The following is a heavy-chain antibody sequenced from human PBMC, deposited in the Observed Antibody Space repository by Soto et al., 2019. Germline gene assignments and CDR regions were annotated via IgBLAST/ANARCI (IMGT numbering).Heavy chain of an antibody. CDR1: GFTFTSSA. J-gene: IGHJ3*02. Sequence: QMQLVQSGPEVKKPGTSVKVSCKSSGFTFTSSAMQWVRQARGQRLEWIGWIVVGSGNTNYAQKFQERVPITRHMSTSTAYTELSSLRSEDRPVYSCAVDDAFDIWGQGTMVTFSS. CDR3: AVDDAFDI. CDR2: IVVGSGNT. V-gene: IGHV1-58*02.